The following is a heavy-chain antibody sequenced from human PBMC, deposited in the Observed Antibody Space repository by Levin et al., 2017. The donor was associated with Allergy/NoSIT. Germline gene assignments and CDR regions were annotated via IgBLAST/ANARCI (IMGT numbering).Heavy chain of an antibody. V-gene: IGHV3-9*01. CDR1: GFTFDDYA. CDR2: ISWDSAFL. D-gene: IGHD4-17*01. CDR3: AKGEPPDYGDYRYSMDV. Sequence: GGSLRLSCAASGFTFDDYAMQWVRQAPGKGLEWVSGISWDSAFLGYADSVKGRFTISRDNAKNSLYLQMNSLGPDDTALYYCAKGEPPDYGDYRYSMDVWGQGTAVTVSS. J-gene: IGHJ6*02.